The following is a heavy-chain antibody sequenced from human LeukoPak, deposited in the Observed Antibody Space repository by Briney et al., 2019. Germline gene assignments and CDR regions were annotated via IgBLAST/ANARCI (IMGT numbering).Heavy chain of an antibody. V-gene: IGHV1-18*01. D-gene: IGHD6-19*01. J-gene: IGHJ5*02. Sequence: GASVKVSCKASGYTFTSYGISWVRQAPGQGLEWMGWISAYNGNTNYAQKLQGRVTMTTDTSTSTAYMELRSLRSDDTAVYYCATTEGSSGWYDNWFDPWGQGTLVTVSS. CDR2: ISAYNGNT. CDR1: GYTFTSYG. CDR3: ATTEGSSGWYDNWFDP.